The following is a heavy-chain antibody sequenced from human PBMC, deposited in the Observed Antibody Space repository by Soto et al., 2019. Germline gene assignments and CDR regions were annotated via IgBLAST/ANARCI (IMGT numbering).Heavy chain of an antibody. CDR2: IRWNSGSI. Sequence: EVQLVESGGGLVQPGRSLRLSCAASGFTFDDYAMHWVRQAPGKGLEWVSGIRWNSGSIGYADSVKGRFTISRDNAKNSLYLQMNRLSAEDTALYYCAKDYGDTLYYYYMDVWGKGTTVTVSS. D-gene: IGHD4-17*01. V-gene: IGHV3-9*01. CDR1: GFTFDDYA. J-gene: IGHJ6*03. CDR3: AKDYGDTLYYYYMDV.